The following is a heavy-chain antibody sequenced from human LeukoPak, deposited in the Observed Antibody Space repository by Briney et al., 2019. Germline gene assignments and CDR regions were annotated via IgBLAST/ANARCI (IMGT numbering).Heavy chain of an antibody. CDR3: ARDAIAVAGLGGY. J-gene: IGHJ4*02. CDR2: INPNSGGT. Sequence: ASVRVSCKVSGYTFTVYNMHWVRQAPGQGLEWMGWINPNSGGTNYAQKFQDRVTMTRDTSISTAYMELRSLTFDDTAVYYCARDAIAVAGLGGYWGQGTLVTVSS. CDR1: GYTFTVYN. V-gene: IGHV1-2*02. D-gene: IGHD6-19*01.